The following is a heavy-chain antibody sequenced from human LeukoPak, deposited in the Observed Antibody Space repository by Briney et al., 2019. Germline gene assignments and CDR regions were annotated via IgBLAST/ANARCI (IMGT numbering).Heavy chain of an antibody. J-gene: IGHJ3*02. CDR1: GFTFSTYW. CDR2: INSDGSTT. V-gene: IGHV3-74*01. Sequence: GGSLRLSCAASGFTFSTYWMHWVRQAPGKGLVWVSRINSDGSTTSYADSVKGRFTISRDNAKNTLYLQMNSLRGEDTAMYYCVRAFDIWGQGTMVTVSS. CDR3: VRAFDI.